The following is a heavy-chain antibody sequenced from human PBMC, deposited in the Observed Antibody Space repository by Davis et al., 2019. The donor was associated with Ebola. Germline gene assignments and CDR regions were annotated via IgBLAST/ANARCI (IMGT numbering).Heavy chain of an antibody. J-gene: IGHJ4*02. V-gene: IGHV4-30-4*01. Sequence: MPSETLSLTCTVSGASISSGAFYWSWIRQSPGKGLDWIGYIYYSGVTYYSPSLKSRVSMSIDTSKNQFSLKLTSVTAADTAVYYCATHDYGSGTYYTDYWGQGTLVTVSS. CDR2: IYYSGVT. D-gene: IGHD3-10*01. CDR3: ATHDYGSGTYYTDY. CDR1: GASISSGAFY.